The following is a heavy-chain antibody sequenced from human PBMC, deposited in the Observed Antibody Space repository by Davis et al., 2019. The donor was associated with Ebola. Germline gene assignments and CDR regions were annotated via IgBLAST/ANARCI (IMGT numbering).Heavy chain of an antibody. CDR2: ISTSGTDV. J-gene: IGHJ4*02. D-gene: IGHD3-10*01. CDR1: GFTFSDYY. V-gene: IGHV3-11*01. CDR3: ARAVVGLLPFGEVLPAFFHY. Sequence: GESLKISCAASGFTFSDYYMTWIRQAPGKGLEWVSHISTSGTDVFYAGSVKGRFTISRDNTKNSLYLQMSSLRAEDTAVYYCARAVVGLLPFGEVLPAFFHYWGQGTLVTVSS.